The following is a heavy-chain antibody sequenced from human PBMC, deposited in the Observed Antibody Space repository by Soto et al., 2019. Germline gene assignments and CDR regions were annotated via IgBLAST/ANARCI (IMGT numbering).Heavy chain of an antibody. CDR3: ARVIGAHPYDIWTGGYHYYGMDV. CDR2: INPNSGGT. J-gene: IGHJ6*02. CDR1: GYTFTGYY. Sequence: ASVKVSCKASGYTFTGYYMHWVRQAPGQGLEWMGWINPNSGGTNYAQKFQGWVTMTRDTSISTAYMELSRLRSDDTAVYYCARVIGAHPYDIWTGGYHYYGMDVWGQGITVTVFS. D-gene: IGHD3-9*01. V-gene: IGHV1-2*04.